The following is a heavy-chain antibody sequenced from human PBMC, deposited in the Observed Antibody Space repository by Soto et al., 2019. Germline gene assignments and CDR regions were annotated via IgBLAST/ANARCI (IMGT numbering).Heavy chain of an antibody. CDR3: ARERRSSRHNWFDP. Sequence: GGSLRLSCAASGFTFSSYGMHWVRQAPGKGLEWVAVIWYDGSNKYYADSVKGRFTISRDNSKNTLYLQMNSLRAEDTAVYYSARERRSSRHNWFDPWGQGTLVTVSS. J-gene: IGHJ5*02. CDR2: IWYDGSNK. CDR1: GFTFSSYG. D-gene: IGHD6-19*01. V-gene: IGHV3-33*01.